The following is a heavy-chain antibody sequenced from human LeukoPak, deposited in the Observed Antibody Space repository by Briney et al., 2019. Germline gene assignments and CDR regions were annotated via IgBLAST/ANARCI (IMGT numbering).Heavy chain of an antibody. D-gene: IGHD3-10*01. V-gene: IGHV1-24*01. CDR3: ATLMVRGVKGGHYFDY. Sequence: ASVTVSCKVSGYTLTELSMHWVRQAPGKGLEWMGGFDPGDGETIYAQKFQGRVTMTEDTSTDTAYMELSSLRSEDTAVYYCATLMVRGVKGGHYFDYWGQGTLVTVSS. CDR2: FDPGDGET. J-gene: IGHJ4*02. CDR1: GYTLTELS.